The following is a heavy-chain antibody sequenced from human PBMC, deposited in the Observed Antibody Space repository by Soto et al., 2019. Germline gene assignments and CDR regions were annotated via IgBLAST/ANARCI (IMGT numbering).Heavy chain of an antibody. CDR3: ARDFPGGYATDDHYYYMDV. V-gene: IGHV4-59*01. CDR2: IYYSGST. J-gene: IGHJ6*03. Sequence: SETLSLTCTVSGGSISSYYWSWIRQPPGKGLEWIGYIYYSGSTNYNPSLKSRVTISVDTSKNQFSLKLSSVTAADTAVYYCARDFPGGYATDDHYYYMDVRTKRTTVTVSS. D-gene: IGHD2-15*01. CDR1: GGSISSYY.